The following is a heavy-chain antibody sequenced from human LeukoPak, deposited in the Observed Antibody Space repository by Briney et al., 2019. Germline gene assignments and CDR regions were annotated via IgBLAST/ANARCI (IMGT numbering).Heavy chain of an antibody. Sequence: GGSLRLSCTASGFTFSSYGMHWVRQAPGKGLEWVAVISYDGSNKYYADSVKGRFTISRDNSKNTLYLQMNSLRAEDTAVYYCAKASWGIAAADLDYWGQGTLVTVSS. CDR3: AKASWGIAAADLDY. J-gene: IGHJ4*02. V-gene: IGHV3-30*18. CDR2: ISYDGSNK. D-gene: IGHD6-13*01. CDR1: GFTFSSYG.